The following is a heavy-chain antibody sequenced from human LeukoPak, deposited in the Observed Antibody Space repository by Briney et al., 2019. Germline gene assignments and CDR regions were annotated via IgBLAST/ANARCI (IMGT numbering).Heavy chain of an antibody. CDR1: GFTFSTYT. D-gene: IGHD1-1*01. CDR3: AKDRWTEVDAFDI. Sequence: AGGSLRLSCAASGFTFSTYTMNWVRQAPGKGLEWVSAISGSGGSTYYADSVKGRFTISRDNSKNTLYLQMNSLRAEDTVVYYCAKDRWTEVDAFDIWGQGTMVTVSS. J-gene: IGHJ3*02. V-gene: IGHV3-23*01. CDR2: ISGSGGST.